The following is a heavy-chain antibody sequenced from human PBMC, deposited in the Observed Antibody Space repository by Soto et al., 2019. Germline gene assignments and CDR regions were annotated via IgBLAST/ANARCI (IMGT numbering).Heavy chain of an antibody. CDR3: ARHGVSPGYFDY. V-gene: IGHV4-59*08. CDR1: GCSISSYY. D-gene: IGHD3-10*01. CDR2: IYYSGST. Sequence: SDTLSLTCTVAGCSISSYYWSWFRQPPGKVLEWIGYIYYSGSTNYNPSLKSRVTISVDTSKNHFSLKLSSVTATDTAVYYCARHGVSPGYFDYWGQGTLVTVS. J-gene: IGHJ4*02.